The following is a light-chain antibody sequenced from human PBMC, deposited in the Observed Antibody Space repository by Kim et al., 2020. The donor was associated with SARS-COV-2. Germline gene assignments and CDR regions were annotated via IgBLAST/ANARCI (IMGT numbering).Light chain of an antibody. CDR1: SLRIYY. Sequence: SSELTQDPAVSVALGQTVRITCQGDSLRIYYATWYQQKPGQAPVLVIYGKNNRPSGIPDRFSGSSSGNTASLTIPGAQAEDEADYSCPSRDSSGNVLFGGGTQLTVL. CDR2: GKN. V-gene: IGLV3-19*01. CDR3: PSRDSSGNVL. J-gene: IGLJ2*01.